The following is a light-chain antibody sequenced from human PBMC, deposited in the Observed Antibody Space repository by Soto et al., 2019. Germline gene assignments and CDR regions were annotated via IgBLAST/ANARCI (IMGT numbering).Light chain of an antibody. J-gene: IGKJ5*01. CDR3: QKYNTVPAT. V-gene: IGKV1-27*01. CDR2: SAS. Sequence: DIQMTQSPSSLSASVGDRVTITCRASQDIRNSLAWYQQKPGTVPKLLIYSASTLQSGVPSRFSGSGSGTDFTLTISSLQPEDVATYYCQKYNTVPATFGQGTRLDIK. CDR1: QDIRNS.